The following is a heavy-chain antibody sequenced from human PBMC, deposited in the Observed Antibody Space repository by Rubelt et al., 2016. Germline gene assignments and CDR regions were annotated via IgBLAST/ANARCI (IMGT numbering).Heavy chain of an antibody. V-gene: IGHV3-7*03. Sequence: EVQLVESGGGLVQPGGSLRVSCAASGFTFSSYWMSWVRQAPGKGLEWVANIKEDGSEKYSVDSVKGRFIISRDNAKNSLYLQMNSLRAEDTAVYYCAKDLLATRPGGWFDPWGQGTLVTVSS. D-gene: IGHD6-6*01. CDR2: IKEDGSEK. J-gene: IGHJ5*02. CDR3: AKDLLATRPGGWFDP. CDR1: GFTFSSYW.